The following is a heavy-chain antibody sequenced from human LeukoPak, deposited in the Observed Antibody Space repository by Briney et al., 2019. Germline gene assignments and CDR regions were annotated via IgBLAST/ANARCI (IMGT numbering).Heavy chain of an antibody. CDR1: GGSISSGDYY. Sequence: SETLSLTCTVSGGSISSGDYYWSWLRQPPGRGVEWIGYIYYSGSTYYNPSLKSRVTISVDTSKNQFSLKLSSVTAADTAVYYCARECGGGDCYPPYYWGQGTLVTVSS. D-gene: IGHD2-21*01. CDR2: IYYSGST. J-gene: IGHJ4*02. CDR3: ARECGGGDCYPPYY. V-gene: IGHV4-30-4*08.